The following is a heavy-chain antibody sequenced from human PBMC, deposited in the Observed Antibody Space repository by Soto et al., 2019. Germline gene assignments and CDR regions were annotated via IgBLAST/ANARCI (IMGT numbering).Heavy chain of an antibody. Sequence: ASVKVSSKASGYTFTSYDINWVRQATGQGLEWMGWMNPNSGNTGYAQKFQGWVTMTRDTSISTAYMELSRLRSDDTAVYYCAREGLLRYFDWLLWRGGMDVWGQGTTVTVSS. J-gene: IGHJ6*02. CDR3: AREGLLRYFDWLLWRGGMDV. CDR2: MNPNSGNT. V-gene: IGHV1-8*02. CDR1: GYTFTSYD. D-gene: IGHD3-9*01.